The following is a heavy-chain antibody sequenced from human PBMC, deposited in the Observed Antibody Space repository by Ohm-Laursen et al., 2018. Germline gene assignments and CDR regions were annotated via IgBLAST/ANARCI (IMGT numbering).Heavy chain of an antibody. CDR3: AKSTREYSGLFDY. V-gene: IGHV3-23*01. J-gene: IGHJ4*02. CDR2: ISGSGGST. D-gene: IGHD5-12*01. CDR1: GFTFSSYA. Sequence: GSLRLSCAASGFTFSSYAMSWVRQAPGKGLEWVSAISGSGGSTYYADSVKGRFTISRDNSKNTVYLRMNSLRAEDTALYYCAKSTREYSGLFDYWGQGTLVTASS.